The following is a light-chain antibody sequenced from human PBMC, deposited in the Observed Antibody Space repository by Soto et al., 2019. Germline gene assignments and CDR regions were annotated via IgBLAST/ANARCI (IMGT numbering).Light chain of an antibody. J-gene: IGLJ2*01. CDR1: SSNIGAGYD. CDR2: GNS. Sequence: QYVLTQPPSESGAPGQRVTISCTGSSSNIGAGYDVHWYQQLPGTAPKLLIYGNSNRPSGVPDRFSGSKSGTSASLAITGLQAEDEADYYCQSYDSSLSASVVFGGGTKLTVL. CDR3: QSYDSSLSASVV. V-gene: IGLV1-40*01.